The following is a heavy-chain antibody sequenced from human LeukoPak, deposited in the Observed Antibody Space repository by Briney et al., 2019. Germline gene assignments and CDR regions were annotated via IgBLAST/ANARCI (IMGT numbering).Heavy chain of an antibody. CDR2: IYYSGST. CDR3: ARDLTGYYDSSRPGAFDI. V-gene: IGHV4-61*08. Sequence: PSETLSLTCTVSGGSISSGDYYWSWIRQPPGKGLEWIGYIYYSGSTNYNPSLKSRVTISVDTSKNQFSLKLSSVTAADTAVYYCARDLTGYYDSSRPGAFDIWGQGTMVTVSS. CDR1: GGSISSGDYY. J-gene: IGHJ3*02. D-gene: IGHD3-22*01.